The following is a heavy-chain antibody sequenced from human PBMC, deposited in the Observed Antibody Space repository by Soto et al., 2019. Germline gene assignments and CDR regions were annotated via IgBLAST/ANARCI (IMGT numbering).Heavy chain of an antibody. J-gene: IGHJ5*02. D-gene: IGHD6-25*01. V-gene: IGHV1-2*04. CDR3: ARGPLGAAGWFDP. CDR1: GYTFTGYY. CDR2: INPNSGGT. Sequence: ASVKVSCKASGYTFTGYYMHWVRQAPGQGLEWMGWINPNSGGTNYAQKFQGWVTMTRDTSISTAYMELSRLRSNDTAVYYCARGPLGAAGWFDPWGEGTLFPVPS.